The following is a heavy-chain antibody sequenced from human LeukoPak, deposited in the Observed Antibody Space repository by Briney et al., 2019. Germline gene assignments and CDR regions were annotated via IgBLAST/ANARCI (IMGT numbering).Heavy chain of an antibody. CDR1: GFTFSSYA. Sequence: PGGSLRLSCSASGFTFSSYAMHWVRQAPGKGLEYVSAISSDGGSTYYADSVKGRFTISRDNSKNTLSLQMNSLRAEDTAVYYCAREADCSGGSCYRGAFDIWGQGTMVTVSS. CDR2: ISSDGGST. CDR3: AREADCSGGSCYRGAFDI. V-gene: IGHV3-64*04. J-gene: IGHJ3*02. D-gene: IGHD2-15*01.